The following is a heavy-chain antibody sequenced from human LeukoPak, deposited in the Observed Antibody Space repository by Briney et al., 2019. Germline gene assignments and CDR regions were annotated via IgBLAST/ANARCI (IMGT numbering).Heavy chain of an antibody. V-gene: IGHV3-48*04. CDR2: ISISSGTI. CDR3: VRGGPSTWS. D-gene: IGHD2-15*01. J-gene: IGHJ5*02. CDR1: GFTFTGHN. Sequence: GGSLRLSCAASGFTFTGHNMNWVRQAPGKGLEWVAYISISSGTIYYADSVKGRFSISRDNAKSSLDLQMNSLRAEDTAVYYCVRGGPSTWSWGQGTLVTVSS.